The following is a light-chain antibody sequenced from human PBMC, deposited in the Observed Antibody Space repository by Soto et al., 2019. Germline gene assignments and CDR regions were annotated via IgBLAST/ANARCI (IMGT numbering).Light chain of an antibody. J-gene: IGKJ1*01. CDR3: QQYGGSPRT. CDR2: GAS. Sequence: EIVLTQSPGTLSLSPGEGATLSCRASQSINSFLAWYQQRRGQAPRLLIHGASNRATGIPDRFSGSGSGPDFTLTISRLEPEDFAVYYCQQYGGSPRTFGKGTKADIK. V-gene: IGKV3-20*01. CDR1: QSINSF.